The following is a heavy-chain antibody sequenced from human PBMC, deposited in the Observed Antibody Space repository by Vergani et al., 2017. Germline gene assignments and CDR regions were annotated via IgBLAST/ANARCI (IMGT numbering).Heavy chain of an antibody. V-gene: IGHV1-46*01. CDR3: AIYTKPVVPAARAYYYYYGMDV. CDR2: INPSGGST. Sequence: QVQLVQSGAEVKKPGASVKVSCKASGYTFTSYYMHWVRQAPGQGLEWMGIINPSGGSTSYAQKFQGRVTMTRDTSTSTVYMELSSLRSEDTAVYYCAIYTKPVVPAARAYYYYYGMDVWGQXP. CDR1: GYTFTSYY. J-gene: IGHJ6*02. D-gene: IGHD2-2*01.